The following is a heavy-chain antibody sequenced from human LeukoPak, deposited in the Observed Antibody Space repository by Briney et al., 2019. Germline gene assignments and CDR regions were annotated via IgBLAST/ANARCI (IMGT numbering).Heavy chain of an antibody. V-gene: IGHV3-74*01. CDR2: INGDGSST. CDR3: SRLAVTGTNY. CDR1: GFTFSSYW. D-gene: IGHD6-19*01. J-gene: IGHJ4*02. Sequence: PGGSLRLSCAASGFTFSSYWMHWVRHAPGKGLVWVSRINGDGSSTSYADSVKGRFTISRDNAKNTLYLQMNSLGAEDTAVYYCSRLAVTGTNYWGQGTLVTVSS.